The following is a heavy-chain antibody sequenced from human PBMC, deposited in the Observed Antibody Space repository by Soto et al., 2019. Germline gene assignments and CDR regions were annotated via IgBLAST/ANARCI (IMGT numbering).Heavy chain of an antibody. Sequence: SETLSLTCTVCGGSISSSSYYWGWIRQPPGKGLEWIGSIFYSENTYYNPSLKSRVTISVDTSKNQFSLKLSSVTAADTAVYYCARGFIVGAISRTADYWGQGTLVTVSS. CDR1: GGSISSSSYY. J-gene: IGHJ4*02. V-gene: IGHV4-39*01. D-gene: IGHD1-26*01. CDR3: ARGFIVGAISRTADY. CDR2: IFYSENT.